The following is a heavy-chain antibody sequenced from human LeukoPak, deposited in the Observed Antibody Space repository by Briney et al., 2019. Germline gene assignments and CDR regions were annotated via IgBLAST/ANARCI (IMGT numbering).Heavy chain of an antibody. CDR1: GFTFSSYA. CDR3: ARDDGDSDY. D-gene: IGHD4-17*01. Sequence: PGGSLRLSCAASGFTFSSYAVSWVRQAPGKGLEWVSVIYSGGSTYYADSVKGRFTISRDNSKNTLYLQMNSLRAEDTAVYYCARDDGDSDYWGQGTLVTVSS. J-gene: IGHJ4*02. V-gene: IGHV3-53*01. CDR2: IYSGGST.